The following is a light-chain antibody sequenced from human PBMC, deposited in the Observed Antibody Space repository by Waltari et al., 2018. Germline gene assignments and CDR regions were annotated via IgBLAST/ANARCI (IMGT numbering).Light chain of an antibody. CDR3: QQYNNYTPKT. Sequence: IQVTQSPSTLSASVGDRVNITCRATQSISNRLAWYKQKPGKAPKLLIYKASTLESGVPSRFSGSGSGTEFTLTISSLQPDDFATYFCQQYNNYTPKTFGQGTKVDIK. J-gene: IGKJ1*01. CDR2: KAS. V-gene: IGKV1-5*01. CDR1: QSISNR.